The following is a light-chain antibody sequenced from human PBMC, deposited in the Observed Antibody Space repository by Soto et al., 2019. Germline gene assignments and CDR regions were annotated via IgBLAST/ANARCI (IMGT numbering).Light chain of an antibody. J-gene: IGKJ5*01. CDR1: QSVSASY. Sequence: ELVLTQSPGTLSLSPGARATLSCRASQSVSASYLAWYQQKPGQAPRLLIYAASSRATGIPDRFSGSGSGTDFTLTVSRLEPEDFAVYYCQQYGNSPAITFGQGTRLEIK. V-gene: IGKV3-20*01. CDR3: QQYGNSPAIT. CDR2: AAS.